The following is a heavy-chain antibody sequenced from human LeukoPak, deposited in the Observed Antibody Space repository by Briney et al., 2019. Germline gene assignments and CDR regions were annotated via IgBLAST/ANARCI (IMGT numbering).Heavy chain of an antibody. CDR3: ARIDLTAIIFDY. CDR2: IYYSGST. Sequence: SETLSLTCTVSGGSISSSSYYWGWIRQPPGKGLEWIGSIYYSGSTYYNPSLKSRVTISVDTSKNQFSLKLSSVTAADTAVCYCARIDLTAIIFDYWGQGTLVTVSS. V-gene: IGHV4-39*01. J-gene: IGHJ4*02. CDR1: GGSISSSSYY. D-gene: IGHD2-21*02.